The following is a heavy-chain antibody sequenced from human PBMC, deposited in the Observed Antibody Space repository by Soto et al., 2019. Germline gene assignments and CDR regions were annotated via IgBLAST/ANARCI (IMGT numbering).Heavy chain of an antibody. CDR2: IYYRGST. Sequence: QLQLQESGPGLVKPSETLSLTCTVSGGSISSYYWTWIRQPPGKGLEWIGYIYYRGSTNYNPSLKSRVTISVDTSKNQFSLKLSSVTAADTAVYDCARRYGGNLDYWGQGTLVTVSS. J-gene: IGHJ4*02. CDR3: ARRYGGNLDY. D-gene: IGHD1-26*01. V-gene: IGHV4-59*08. CDR1: GGSISSYY.